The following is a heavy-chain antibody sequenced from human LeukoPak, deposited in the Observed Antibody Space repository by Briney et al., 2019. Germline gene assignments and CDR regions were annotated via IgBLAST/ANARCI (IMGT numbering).Heavy chain of an antibody. V-gene: IGHV4-39*07. J-gene: IGHJ3*02. D-gene: IGHD3-16*01. CDR1: GGSISSSSYY. Sequence: PSETLSLTCTVSGGSISSSSYYWGWIRQPPGKGLEWIGSIYYSGSTYYNPSLKSRVTISVGTSKNQFSLKLSSVTAADTAVYYCARDWRAYGFGAFDIWGQGTMVTVSS. CDR2: IYYSGST. CDR3: ARDWRAYGFGAFDI.